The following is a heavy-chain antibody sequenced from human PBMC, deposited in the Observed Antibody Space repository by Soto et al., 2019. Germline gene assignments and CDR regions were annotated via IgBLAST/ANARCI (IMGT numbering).Heavy chain of an antibody. J-gene: IGHJ6*03. V-gene: IGHV1-8*01. CDR2: MNPNSGNT. D-gene: IGHD6-19*01. CDR3: ARGLTHVWLVRYYYYYMDV. Sequence: QVQLVQSGAEVKKPGASVKVSCKASGYTFTSYDINWVRQATGQGLEWMGWMNPNSGNTGYAQKFQGRVTMTRNTSISTAYMELSSLRSEDTAVYYCARGLTHVWLVRYYYYYMDVWGKGTTVTVSS. CDR1: GYTFTSYD.